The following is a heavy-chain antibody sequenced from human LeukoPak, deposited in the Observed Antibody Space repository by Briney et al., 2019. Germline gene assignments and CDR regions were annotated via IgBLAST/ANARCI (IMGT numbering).Heavy chain of an antibody. D-gene: IGHD3-22*01. V-gene: IGHV1-69*01. J-gene: IGHJ4*02. CDR2: IIPIFGTA. CDR1: GGTFSSYA. CDR3: ARTEQENYYDSSGYYY. Sequence: GSSVKVSCKASGGTFSSYAISWVRQAPGQGLEWMGGIIPIFGTANYAQKFQGRVTITADESTSTAYMELSSLRSEDTAVYYCARTEQENYYDSSGYYYWGQGTLVTVSP.